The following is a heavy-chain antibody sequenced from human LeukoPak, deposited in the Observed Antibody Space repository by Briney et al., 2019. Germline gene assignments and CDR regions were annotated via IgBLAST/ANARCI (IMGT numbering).Heavy chain of an antibody. Sequence: PGGSLRLSCAASGFTFSSYAMSWVRQAPGKGLEWVSAISGSGGSTYYADSVKGRFTISRDNSKNTLYLQMNSLRAEDTAVYYRAKVNGRVVAATGRYFDYWGQGTLVTVSS. CDR2: ISGSGGST. D-gene: IGHD2-15*01. CDR3: AKVNGRVVAATGRYFDY. CDR1: GFTFSSYA. V-gene: IGHV3-23*01. J-gene: IGHJ4*02.